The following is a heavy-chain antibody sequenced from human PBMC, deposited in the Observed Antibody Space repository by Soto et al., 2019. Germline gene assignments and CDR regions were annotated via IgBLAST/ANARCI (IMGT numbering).Heavy chain of an antibody. CDR1: GYTFTSYA. D-gene: IGHD3-3*01. J-gene: IGHJ6*02. CDR3: AYDFWSGYYNRMGGPHYYYYGMDV. V-gene: IGHV1-3*01. Sequence: ASVKVSCKASGYTFTSYAMHWVRQAPGQRLEWMGWINAGNGNTKYLQKFQGRVTITRDTSASTAYMELSSLRSEDTAVYYCAYDFWSGYYNRMGGPHYYYYGMDVWGQGTTVTVYS. CDR2: INAGNGNT.